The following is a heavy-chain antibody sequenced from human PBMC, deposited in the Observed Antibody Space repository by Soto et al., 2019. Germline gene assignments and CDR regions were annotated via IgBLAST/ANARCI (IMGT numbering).Heavy chain of an antibody. Sequence: GSLRLSCAASGFTFSSYAMSWVRQAPGKGLEWVSAISGSGGSTYYADSVRGRLTISRDNSKNTLYLQMNSLRAEDTAVYYCAKGLLALFDYWGQGTLVTVSS. CDR1: GFTFSSYA. V-gene: IGHV3-23*01. CDR2: ISGSGGST. D-gene: IGHD2-8*02. J-gene: IGHJ4*02. CDR3: AKGLLALFDY.